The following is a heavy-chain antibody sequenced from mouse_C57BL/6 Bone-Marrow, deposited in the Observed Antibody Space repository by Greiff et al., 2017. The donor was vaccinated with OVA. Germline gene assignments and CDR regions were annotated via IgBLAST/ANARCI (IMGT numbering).Heavy chain of an antibody. CDR2: IDPENGDT. V-gene: IGHV14-4*01. CDR1: GFNIKDDY. J-gene: IGHJ2*01. D-gene: IGHD2-5*01. Sequence: EVQVVESGAELVRSGASVKLSCTASGFNIKDDYMHWVKQRPEQGLEWIGWIDPENGDTEYASKFQGKATITADTSSNTAYLQLSSLTSEDTAVYYCTTGAYYSNYDFDYWGQGTTLTVSS. CDR3: TTGAYYSNYDFDY.